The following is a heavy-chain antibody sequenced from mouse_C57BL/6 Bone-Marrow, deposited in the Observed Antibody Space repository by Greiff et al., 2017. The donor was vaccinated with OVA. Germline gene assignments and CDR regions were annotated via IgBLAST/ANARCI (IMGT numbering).Heavy chain of an antibody. J-gene: IGHJ4*01. CDR2: INPNNGGT. V-gene: IGHV1-18*01. Sequence: EVQLQQSGPELVKPGASVKIPCKASGYTFTDYNMDWVKQSHGKSLEWIGDINPNNGGTIYNQKFKGKATLTVDKSSSTAYMELRSLTSEDTAVYYCARRITTVGDYYAMDYWGQGTSVTVSS. D-gene: IGHD1-1*01. CDR3: ARRITTVGDYYAMDY. CDR1: GYTFTDYN.